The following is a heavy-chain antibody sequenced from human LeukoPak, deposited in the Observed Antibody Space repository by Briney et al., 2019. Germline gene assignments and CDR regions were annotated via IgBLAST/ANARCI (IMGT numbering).Heavy chain of an antibody. D-gene: IGHD5/OR15-5a*01. V-gene: IGHV3-7*01. J-gene: IGHJ6*02. CDR3: ARSRSVSNYKGMDV. Sequence: GGSLRLSCAASGFTFTDYWMTWVRQAPGKGLEWVADIKQDGSQRLYVDSVKGRFTISRDNAQNSLFLQMNSLRAEDTAVYYCARSRSVSNYKGMDVWGQGTTVTVSS. CDR1: GFTFTDYW. CDR2: IKQDGSQR.